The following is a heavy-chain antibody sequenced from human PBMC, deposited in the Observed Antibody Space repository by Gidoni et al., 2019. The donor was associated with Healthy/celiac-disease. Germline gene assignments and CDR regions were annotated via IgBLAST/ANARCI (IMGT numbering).Heavy chain of an antibody. Sequence: EVQLLESGGGLVQPGGSLRLSCAASGFTFSSYAMSWVRQAPGKGLEWVSAISGSGGSTYYADSVKGRFTISRDNSKNTLYLQMNSLRAEDTAVYYCAKEPRVGHIVVVTASYYFDYWGQGTLVTVSS. CDR1: GFTFSSYA. V-gene: IGHV3-23*01. J-gene: IGHJ4*02. CDR3: AKEPRVGHIVVVTASYYFDY. D-gene: IGHD2-21*02. CDR2: ISGSGGST.